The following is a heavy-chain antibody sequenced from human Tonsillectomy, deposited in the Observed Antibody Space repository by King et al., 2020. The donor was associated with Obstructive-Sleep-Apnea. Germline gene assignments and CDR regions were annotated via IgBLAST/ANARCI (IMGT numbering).Heavy chain of an antibody. CDR3: AADAYSSSSYYYYYGMDV. J-gene: IGHJ6*02. D-gene: IGHD6-6*01. CDR1: GFTFTSSA. CDR2: IVVGSGNT. Sequence: QVQLVESGPEVKKPGTSVKVSCKASGFTFTSSAVQWVRQARGQRLEWIGWIVVGSGNTNYAPKFQERGTITRDRSTSTAYMELSSLRSEDTAGYYGAADAYSSSSYYYYYGMDVWGQGTTVTVSS. V-gene: IGHV1-58*01.